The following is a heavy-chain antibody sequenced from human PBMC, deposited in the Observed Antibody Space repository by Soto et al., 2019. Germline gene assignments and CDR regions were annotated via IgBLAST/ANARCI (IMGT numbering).Heavy chain of an antibody. D-gene: IGHD3-10*01. Sequence: PSETLSLTCTVSGGSISSYYWSWIRQPPGKGLEWIGYIYYSGSTNYNPSLKSRVTISVDTSKNQFSLKLSSVTAADTAVYYCASQKYYYGSGSYDYWGQGTLVTVSS. CDR3: ASQKYYYGSGSYDY. CDR1: GGSISSYY. J-gene: IGHJ4*02. CDR2: IYYSGST. V-gene: IGHV4-59*08.